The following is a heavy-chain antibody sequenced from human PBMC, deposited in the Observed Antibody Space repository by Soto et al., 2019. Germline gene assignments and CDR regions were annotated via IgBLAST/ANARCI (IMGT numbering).Heavy chain of an antibody. V-gene: IGHV4-30-2*01. D-gene: IGHD3-16*01. CDR1: GGSISSGNSYS. Sequence: LSLTFAVSGGSISSGNSYSWSWIRQPPGKGLEWIGSISHTGSTSYNPSLKGRVTMSVDKSKNQFSLKLSSVTAADMAVYYCARAVAPYLGTWFDPWGQGTLVTVSS. J-gene: IGHJ5*02. CDR2: ISHTGST. CDR3: ARAVAPYLGTWFDP.